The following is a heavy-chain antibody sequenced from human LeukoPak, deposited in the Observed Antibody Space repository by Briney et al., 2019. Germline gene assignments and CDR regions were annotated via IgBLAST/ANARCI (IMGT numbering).Heavy chain of an antibody. J-gene: IGHJ4*02. D-gene: IGHD3-22*01. CDR1: GFTFSSYG. CDR2: IWYDGSNK. V-gene: IGHV3-33*01. CDR3: AREYRYDSSGYYYFDY. Sequence: GGSLRLSCAASGFTFSSYGMHWVRQAPGKGLEWGAVIWYDGSNKYYADSVKGRFTICRDNSKNTLYLQMNSLRAEDTAVYYCAREYRYDSSGYYYFDYWGQGTLVTVSS.